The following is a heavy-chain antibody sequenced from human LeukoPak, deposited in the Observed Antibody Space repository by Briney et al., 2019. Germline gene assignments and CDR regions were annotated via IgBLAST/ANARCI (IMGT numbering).Heavy chain of an antibody. J-gene: IGHJ6*02. Sequence: SETLSLTCSVAGGSINSYSWSWIRQPPRKGLEWIGYMDYSGSTNYNPSLKSRVTMSVDTSKNQFSLKLRSVTAADTAVYYCARLFHYYGIDVWGQGTTVTVSS. CDR3: ARLFHYYGIDV. CDR2: MDYSGST. V-gene: IGHV4-59*08. CDR1: GGSINSYS.